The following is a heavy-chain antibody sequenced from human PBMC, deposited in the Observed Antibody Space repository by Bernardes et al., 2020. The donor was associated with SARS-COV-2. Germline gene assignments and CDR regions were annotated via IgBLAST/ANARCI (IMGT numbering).Heavy chain of an antibody. J-gene: IGHJ6*02. V-gene: IGHV1-24*01. Sequence: ASVKVSCKVSGYTLTELSMHWVRQAPGKGLEWMGGFDPEDGETIYAQKFQGRVTMTEDTSTDTAYMELSSLRSEDTAVYYCASLATVTIGYYYYGMDVWGQGTTVTVSS. D-gene: IGHD4-17*01. CDR2: FDPEDGET. CDR3: ASLATVTIGYYYYGMDV. CDR1: GYTLTELS.